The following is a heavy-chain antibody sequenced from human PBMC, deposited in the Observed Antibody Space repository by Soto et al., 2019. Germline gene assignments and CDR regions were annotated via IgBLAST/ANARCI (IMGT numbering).Heavy chain of an antibody. CDR1: GFTFSSYG. CDR3: ARATVDKSLESWFDP. V-gene: IGHV3-33*01. CDR2: IWYDGSNK. D-gene: IGHD3-3*01. Sequence: GGSLRLSCAASGFTFSSYGMHWVRQAPGKGLEGVAVIWYDGSNKYYEDSVKGRFTISRDNSKNTLYLQMNSLRAEDTAVYYCARATVDKSLESWFDPWGQGTLVTVSS. J-gene: IGHJ5*02.